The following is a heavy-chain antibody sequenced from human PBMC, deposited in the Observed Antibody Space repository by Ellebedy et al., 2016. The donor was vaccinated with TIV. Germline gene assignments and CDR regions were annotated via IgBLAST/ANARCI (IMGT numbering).Heavy chain of an antibody. Sequence: SETLSLTXTVSGGSISSYYWSWIRQPPGKGLEWIGYIYYSGSTNYNPSLKSRVTISVDTSKNQFSLKLSSVTAADTAVYYCARAVWFGELLSHFDYWGQGTLVTVSS. CDR1: GGSISSYY. CDR2: IYYSGST. J-gene: IGHJ4*02. CDR3: ARAVWFGELLSHFDY. D-gene: IGHD3-10*01. V-gene: IGHV4-59*08.